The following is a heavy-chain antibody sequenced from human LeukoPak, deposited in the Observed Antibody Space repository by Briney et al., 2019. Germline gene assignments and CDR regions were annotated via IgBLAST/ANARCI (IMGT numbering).Heavy chain of an antibody. CDR1: GGTFSSYA. CDR2: IIPIFCTA. Sequence: SVKVSCKASGGTFSSYAISWVRQAPGQGLEWMGGIIPIFCTANYAQKFQGSVTITADESTSTAYMELSSLRSEDTAVYSCAAAVPERRLGENYWGQGTLVTVSS. D-gene: IGHD1-1*01. CDR3: AAAVPERRLGENY. J-gene: IGHJ4*02. V-gene: IGHV1-69*13.